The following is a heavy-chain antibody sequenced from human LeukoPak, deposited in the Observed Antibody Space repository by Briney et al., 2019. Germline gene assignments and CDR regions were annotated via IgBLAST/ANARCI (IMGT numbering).Heavy chain of an antibody. J-gene: IGHJ4*02. CDR3: AKDMGNCSGGSCYSSAFDY. V-gene: IGHV3-11*01. CDR1: GFTFSGYY. CDR2: ISSSGRTI. D-gene: IGHD2-15*01. Sequence: GGSLRLSCAASGFTFSGYYMSWIRQAPGKGLEWVSYISSSGRTIYYADSVKGRFTISRDNAKKSLYLQMNSLRTEDTALYYCAKDMGNCSGGSCYSSAFDYWGQGTLVTVSS.